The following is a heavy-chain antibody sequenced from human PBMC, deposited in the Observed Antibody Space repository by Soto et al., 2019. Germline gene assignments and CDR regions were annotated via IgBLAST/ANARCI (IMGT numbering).Heavy chain of an antibody. V-gene: IGHV4-59*08. D-gene: IGHD2-2*01. CDR1: GGSISSYY. Sequence: SETLSLTCTVSGGSISSYYWSWIRQPPGKGLEWIGYIYYSGSTNYNPSLKSRVTISVDTSKNQFSLKMSSVTAADTAVYYCASRLGGYCSDTSCSRMGFDPWGQGTLVTVSS. CDR2: IYYSGST. CDR3: ASRLGGYCSDTSCSRMGFDP. J-gene: IGHJ5*02.